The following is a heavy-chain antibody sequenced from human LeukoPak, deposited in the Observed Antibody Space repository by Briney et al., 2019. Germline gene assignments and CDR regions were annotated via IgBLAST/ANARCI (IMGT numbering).Heavy chain of an antibody. CDR3: ARDREMATIDNYYYGMDV. J-gene: IGHJ6*02. Sequence: GGSLRLSCAASGFTFSSYAMHWVRQVPGKGLEYVSAISSNGGSTYYANSVKGRFTISRDNSKNTLYLQMGGLRAEDMAVYYCARDREMATIDNYYYGMDVWGQGTTVTASS. CDR1: GFTFSSYA. CDR2: ISSNGGST. D-gene: IGHD5-24*01. V-gene: IGHV3-64*01.